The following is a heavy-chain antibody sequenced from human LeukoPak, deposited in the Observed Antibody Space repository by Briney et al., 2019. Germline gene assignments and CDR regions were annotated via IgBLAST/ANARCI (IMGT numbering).Heavy chain of an antibody. V-gene: IGHV1-69*04. CDR2: IIPILGIA. J-gene: IGHJ4*02. Sequence: SAKVSCKASGGIFSSYAISWVRQAPGQGLEWMGRIIPILGIANYAQKFQGRVTITADKSTSTAYMKLSSLRSEDTAVYYCASKRGYSGYDGVDYWGQGTLVTVSS. CDR3: ASKRGYSGYDGVDY. D-gene: IGHD5-12*01. CDR1: GGIFSSYA.